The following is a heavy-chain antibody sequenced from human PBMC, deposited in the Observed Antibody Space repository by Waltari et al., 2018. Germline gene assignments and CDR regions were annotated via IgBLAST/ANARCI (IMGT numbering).Heavy chain of an antibody. Sequence: EVQLVESGGGLVQPGGSLRLSCAASGFTFSSYWMHWVRQAPGKGLVWVSRINRDGRSTSYADSVKGRFTISRDNAKNTLYLQMNSLRAEDTAVYYCARDLSSHGSGSYFDYWGQGTLVTVSS. CDR1: GFTFSSYW. V-gene: IGHV3-74*01. CDR2: INRDGRST. CDR3: ARDLSSHGSGSYFDY. D-gene: IGHD3-10*01. J-gene: IGHJ4*02.